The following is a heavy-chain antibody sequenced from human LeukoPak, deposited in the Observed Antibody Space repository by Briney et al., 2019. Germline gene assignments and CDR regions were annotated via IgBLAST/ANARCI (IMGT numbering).Heavy chain of an antibody. V-gene: IGHV2-5*01. CDR3: AHRHRGVASDI. CDR1: GFSFGTGGVG. D-gene: IGHD2-15*01. CDR2: IYENDEK. Sequence: SGPTLVNPTQTLRLTCTFSGFSFGTGGVGVGWIRQPPGKALEWLGVIYENDEKLYSSSLQNRLYITKDTSKNQVVLTMANVDPVDTATYYCAHRHRGVASDIWGQGTMVTVSS. J-gene: IGHJ3*02.